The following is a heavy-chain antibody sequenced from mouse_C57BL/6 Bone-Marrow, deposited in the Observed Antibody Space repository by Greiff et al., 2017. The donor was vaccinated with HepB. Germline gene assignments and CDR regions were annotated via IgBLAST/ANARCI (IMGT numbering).Heavy chain of an antibody. D-gene: IGHD2-5*01. CDR2: IDPENGDT. V-gene: IGHV14-4*01. CDR1: GFNIKDDY. J-gene: IGHJ3*01. Sequence: VHVKQSGAELVRPGASVKLSCTASGFNIKDDYMHWVKQRPEQGLEWIGWIDPENGDTEYASKFQGKATITADTSSNTAYLQLSSLTSEDTAVYYCTTWYSNYGFAYWGQGTLVTVSA. CDR3: TTWYSNYGFAY.